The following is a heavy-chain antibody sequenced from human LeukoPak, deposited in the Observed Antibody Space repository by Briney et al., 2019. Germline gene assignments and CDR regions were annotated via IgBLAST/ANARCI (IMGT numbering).Heavy chain of an antibody. CDR2: ISASGGST. D-gene: IGHD6-19*01. V-gene: IGHV3-23*01. J-gene: IGHJ5*02. CDR3: VRSGWSYNWFDP. CDR1: GFTFSSYA. Sequence: GGSLRLSCAASGFTFSSYAMSWVRQAPGKGLEWVSGISASGGSTNYADSVRGRFTISRDNSKNTLYVQMNSLRAEDTAVYYCVRSGWSYNWFDPWGQGTLVTVSS.